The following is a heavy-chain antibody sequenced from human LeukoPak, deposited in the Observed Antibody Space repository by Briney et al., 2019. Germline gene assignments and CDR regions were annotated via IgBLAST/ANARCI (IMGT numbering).Heavy chain of an antibody. D-gene: IGHD3-22*01. CDR3: ARVRDSSGYYYYYYMDV. V-gene: IGHV4-39*07. CDR2: IYYSGST. CDR1: GGSISSSSYY. J-gene: IGHJ6*03. Sequence: PSETLSLTCTVSGGSISSSSYYWGWIRQPPGKGLEWIRSIYYSGSTYYNPSLKSRVTISVDTSKNQFSLKLSSVTAADTAVYYCARVRDSSGYYYYYYMDVWGKGTTVTVSS.